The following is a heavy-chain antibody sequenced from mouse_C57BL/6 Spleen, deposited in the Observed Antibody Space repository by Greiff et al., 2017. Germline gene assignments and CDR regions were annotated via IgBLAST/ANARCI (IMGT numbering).Heavy chain of an antibody. CDR3: ARDGPLSPFAY. V-gene: IGHV5-4*01. CDR1: GFTFSSYA. J-gene: IGHJ3*01. Sequence: EVHLVESGGGLVKPGGSLKLSCAASGFTFSSYAMSWVRQTPEKRLEWVATISDGGSYTYYPDNVKGRFTISRDNAKNNLYLQMSHLKSEDTAMYYCARDGPLSPFAYWGQGTLVTVSA. CDR2: ISDGGSYT.